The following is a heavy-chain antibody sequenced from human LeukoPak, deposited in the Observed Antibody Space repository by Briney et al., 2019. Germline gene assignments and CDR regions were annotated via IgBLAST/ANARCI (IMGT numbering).Heavy chain of an antibody. CDR1: GGTFSSYA. V-gene: IGHV1-2*02. CDR3: ARWSGATSSDP. CDR2: INPNSGGT. D-gene: IGHD1-26*01. J-gene: IGHJ5*02. Sequence: AAVKVSCKASGGTFSSYAISWVRQAPGQGLEWMGWINPNSGGTNYAQKVQGRVTMTRDTSISTAYMELSRLRSDDTAVYYCARWSGATSSDPWGQGTLVTVSS.